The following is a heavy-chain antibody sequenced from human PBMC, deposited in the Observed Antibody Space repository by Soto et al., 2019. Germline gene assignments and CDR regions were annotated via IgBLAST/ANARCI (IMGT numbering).Heavy chain of an antibody. J-gene: IGHJ3*02. V-gene: IGHV3-30*18. Sequence: GGSLRLSCAASGFTFNSYGIHWVRQAPGTGLEWVAVVSYAGTDRFYADSVKGRYTISRDSSKNMVYLQMNSLRVDDTAVYYCVKEVRYNYDSSGYYSRTFDIWGQGTMVTVSS. CDR3: VKEVRYNYDSSGYYSRTFDI. D-gene: IGHD3-22*01. CDR2: VSYAGTDR. CDR1: GFTFNSYG.